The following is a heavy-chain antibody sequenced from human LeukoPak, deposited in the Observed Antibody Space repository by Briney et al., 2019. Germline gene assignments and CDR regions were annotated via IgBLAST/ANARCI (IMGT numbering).Heavy chain of an antibody. D-gene: IGHD2-2*01. Sequence: GGSLRLSCAASGCIFSSYEMNWVRQAPGRGLEGVSFISSSCSTIYYAGSVRGRFTTHRHNANNSLYPQMNSMRAEDTTVSYCARDTDPGYCSSTSCYDDAFDIWGQGTMVTVSS. J-gene: IGHJ3*02. CDR2: ISSSCSTI. CDR3: ARDTDPGYCSSTSCYDDAFDI. V-gene: IGHV3-48*03. CDR1: GCIFSSYE.